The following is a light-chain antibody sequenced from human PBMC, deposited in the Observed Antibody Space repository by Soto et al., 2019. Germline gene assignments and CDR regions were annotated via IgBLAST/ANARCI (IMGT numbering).Light chain of an antibody. CDR2: KAS. J-gene: IGKJ3*01. CDR3: QQYNTSPFT. Sequence: DIQMTQSPSTLSASVGDRVTITCRASQSISYWLAWYQQKPGKAPKLLIYKASSLESGVPSRFSGSGSGSDFTLTISSLQPDDFATYYCQQYNTSPFTFGPGTKVDIK. V-gene: IGKV1-5*03. CDR1: QSISYW.